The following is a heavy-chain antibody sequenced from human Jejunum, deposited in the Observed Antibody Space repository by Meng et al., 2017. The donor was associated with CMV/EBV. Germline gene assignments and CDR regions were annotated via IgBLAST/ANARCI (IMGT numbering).Heavy chain of an antibody. Sequence: QVPQPGSGPGQLTQFPPLPLTCSVSGGFIGSGDCYWSWIRQPAGKGLEWIGYIHDTGSTYYNPSLKSRVDISLGTSRNHFSLTLSSVTAEDTAVYFCARGSIFVSFDSWGQGTLVTVSS. D-gene: IGHD3-3*01. V-gene: IGHV4-30-4*08. J-gene: IGHJ4*02. CDR1: GGFIGSGDCY. CDR2: IHDTGST. CDR3: ARGSIFVSFDS.